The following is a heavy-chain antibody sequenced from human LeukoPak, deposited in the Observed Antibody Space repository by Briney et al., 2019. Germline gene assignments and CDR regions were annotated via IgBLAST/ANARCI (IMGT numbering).Heavy chain of an antibody. J-gene: IGHJ6*03. D-gene: IGHD2-15*01. Sequence: GSLRLSCAASALSFGSFAMSWVRQAAGEGMEWDSGIIGGGSTTIYADSVNGRFSISRDNSKNTLYLQMNSLRAEDTAIYYCAKKECDTYSSLYMDVWGKGTTVTVSS. CDR3: AKKECDTYSSLYMDV. CDR2: IIGGGSTT. CDR1: ALSFGSFA. V-gene: IGHV3-23*01.